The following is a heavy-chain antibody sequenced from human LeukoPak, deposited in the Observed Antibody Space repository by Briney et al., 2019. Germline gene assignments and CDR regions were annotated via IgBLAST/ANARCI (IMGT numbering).Heavy chain of an antibody. CDR3: ARDQARESGLDY. D-gene: IGHD6-6*01. CDR2: IYHSGST. J-gene: IGHJ4*02. CDR1: GYSLSSGYY. Sequence: SETLSLACTVSGYSLSSGYYWGWIRQPPGKGLEWIGSIYHSGSTYYNPSLKSRVTISVDTSKNQFSLKLSSVTAADTAVYYCARDQARESGLDYWGQGTLVTVSS. V-gene: IGHV4-38-2*02.